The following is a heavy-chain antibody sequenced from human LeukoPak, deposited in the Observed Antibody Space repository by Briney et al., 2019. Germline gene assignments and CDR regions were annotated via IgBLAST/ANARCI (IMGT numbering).Heavy chain of an antibody. V-gene: IGHV4-59*08. D-gene: IGHD6-13*01. CDR2: FYYSGST. CDR3: ARQEGSSWYFHYMDV. J-gene: IGHJ6*03. Sequence: PSETLSLTCTVPGASMSNYYWSWIRQPPGKGLEWIGQFYYSGSTNYNPSLRSRVTISVDSSKNQFSLKLSSVTAADTAVYYCARQEGSSWYFHYMDVWGRGTTVTVSS. CDR1: GASMSNYY.